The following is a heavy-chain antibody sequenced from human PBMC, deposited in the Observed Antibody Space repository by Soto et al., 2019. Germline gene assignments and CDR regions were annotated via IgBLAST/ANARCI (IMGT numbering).Heavy chain of an antibody. CDR2: INPNSGGT. CDR3: ASLFFGESSYYFDY. J-gene: IGHJ4*02. D-gene: IGHD3-10*01. Sequence: ASVKVSCKASGYTFTGYYMHWVRQAPGQGLEWMGWINPNSGGTNYAQKFQGRVTMTRDTSISTAYMELSRLRSDDTAVYYCASLFFGESSYYFDYWGQGTLVTVPS. CDR1: GYTFTGYY. V-gene: IGHV1-2*02.